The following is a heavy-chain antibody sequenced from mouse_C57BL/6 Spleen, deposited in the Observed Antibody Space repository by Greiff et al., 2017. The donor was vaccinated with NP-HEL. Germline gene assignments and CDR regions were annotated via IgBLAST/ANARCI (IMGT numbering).Heavy chain of an antibody. J-gene: IGHJ4*01. D-gene: IGHD2-4*01. V-gene: IGHV3-6*01. CDR3: ARVDYDYDEGYAMDY. Sequence: EVQLQESGPGLVKPSQSLSLTCSVTGYSITSGYYWNWIRQFPGNKLEWMGYISYDGGNNYNPSLKNRISITRDTSKNQFFLKLNSVTTEDTATYYCARVDYDYDEGYAMDYWGQGTSVTVSS. CDR2: ISYDGGN. CDR1: GYSITSGYY.